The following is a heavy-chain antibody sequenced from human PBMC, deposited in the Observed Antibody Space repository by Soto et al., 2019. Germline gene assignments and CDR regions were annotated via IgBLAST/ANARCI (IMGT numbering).Heavy chain of an antibody. CDR2: ISSGSRTI. Sequence: EVQLVESGGSLVQPGGSLRLSCAASGFTFSTHTMNWVRQAPGKGLEWLSYISSGSRTIYYADSVMGRFTISRDNAQNSLYLQMHSLRDEDTAVYYCATGSGNGSGYWGQGTLVTGYS. D-gene: IGHD3-10*01. CDR3: ATGSGNGSGY. CDR1: GFTFSTHT. V-gene: IGHV3-48*02. J-gene: IGHJ4*02.